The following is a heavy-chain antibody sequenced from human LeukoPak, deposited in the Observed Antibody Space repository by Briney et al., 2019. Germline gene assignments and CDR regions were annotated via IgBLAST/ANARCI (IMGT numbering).Heavy chain of an antibody. J-gene: IGHJ4*02. CDR1: GFTFSSYA. CDR2: ISYDGSNK. CDR3: ARDAIPSGSYYTSGYYFDY. D-gene: IGHD1-26*01. Sequence: PGGSLRLSCAASGFTFSSYAMHWVRQAPGKGLEWVAVISYDGSNKYYADSVKGRFTISRDNSKNTLYLQMNSLRAEATAVYYCARDAIPSGSYYTSGYYFDYWGQGTLVTVSS. V-gene: IGHV3-30-3*01.